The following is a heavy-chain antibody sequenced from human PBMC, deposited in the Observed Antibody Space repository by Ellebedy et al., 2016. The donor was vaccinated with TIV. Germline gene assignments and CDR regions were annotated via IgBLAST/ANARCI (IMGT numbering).Heavy chain of an antibody. CDR2: IYNSGNT. J-gene: IGHJ4*02. CDR1: GGSISSYY. V-gene: IGHV4-59*01. Sequence: MPSETLSLTCTVSGGSISSYYWSWIRQPPGKGLEWIGYIYNSGNTNYNPSLKSRVTISVDTSKNQFSLKLSSVTATDTAVYYCARGPYSSAPFDYWGQGTLVTVSS. CDR3: ARGPYSSAPFDY. D-gene: IGHD6-25*01.